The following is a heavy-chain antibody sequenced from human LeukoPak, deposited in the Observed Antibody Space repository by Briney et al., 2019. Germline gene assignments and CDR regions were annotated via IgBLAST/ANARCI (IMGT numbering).Heavy chain of an antibody. CDR1: GGSISSSSYY. D-gene: IGHD3-22*01. J-gene: IGHJ3*02. CDR2: IYYSGST. Sequence: KTSETLSLTCTVSGGSISSSSYYWGWIRQPPGKGLEWIGSIYYSGSTYYNPSLKSRVTISVDTSKNQFSLKLSSVTAADTAVYYCARETASYDSSGYYPDAFDIWGQGTMVTVSS. CDR3: ARETASYDSSGYYPDAFDI. V-gene: IGHV4-39*07.